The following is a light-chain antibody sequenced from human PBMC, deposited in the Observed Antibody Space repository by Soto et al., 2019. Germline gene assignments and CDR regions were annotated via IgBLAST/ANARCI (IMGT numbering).Light chain of an antibody. CDR3: QQRSNWPPGLT. J-gene: IGKJ4*01. Sequence: EIVLTQSPVTLSLSPGERATLSCRASQSVSGYLAGYQQKPGQAPRLLIYGASNRATGIPARFSGSGSGTDFTLTISSLEPEDLAVYYCQQRSNWPPGLTFGGGTKVEIK. V-gene: IGKV3-11*01. CDR2: GAS. CDR1: QSVSGY.